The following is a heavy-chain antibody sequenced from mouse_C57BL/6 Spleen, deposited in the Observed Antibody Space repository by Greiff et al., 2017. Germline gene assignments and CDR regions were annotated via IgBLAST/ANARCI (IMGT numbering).Heavy chain of an antibody. D-gene: IGHD1-1*01. J-gene: IGHJ2*01. Sequence: QVQLQQSGAELVRPGASVSLSCKASGYTFTDYEMHWVKQTPVHGLEWIGAIDPETGGTAYNQKLKGKAILTADKSSRTAYMGLRSLTSEDSAVYYCTRGDYYGSRYYWGQGTTLTVSS. V-gene: IGHV1-15*01. CDR2: IDPETGGT. CDR1: GYTFTDYE. CDR3: TRGDYYGSRYY.